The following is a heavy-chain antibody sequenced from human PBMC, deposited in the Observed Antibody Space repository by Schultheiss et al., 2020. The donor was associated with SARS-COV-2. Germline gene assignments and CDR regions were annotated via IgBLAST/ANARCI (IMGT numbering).Heavy chain of an antibody. D-gene: IGHD3-3*01. V-gene: IGHV1-2*02. CDR3: ARERVLRFLEWLPDY. CDR1: GYTLTELS. Sequence: ASVKVSCKVSGYTLTELSMHWVRQAPGQGLEWMGWINPNSGGTNYAQKFQGRVTMTRDTSISTAYMELSRLRSDDTAVYYCARERVLRFLEWLPDYWGQGTLVTVSS. CDR2: INPNSGGT. J-gene: IGHJ4*02.